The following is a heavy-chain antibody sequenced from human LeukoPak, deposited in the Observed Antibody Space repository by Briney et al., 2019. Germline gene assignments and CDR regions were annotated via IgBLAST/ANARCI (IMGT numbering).Heavy chain of an antibody. D-gene: IGHD3-10*01. CDR3: ARDLSNGGFSD. CDR2: ISGISHNI. CDR1: GFIFSDFY. J-gene: IGHJ4*02. Sequence: PGGSLRLSCAPSGFIFSDFYTSWIRQAPGKGLEWVSYISGISHNIQYADSVKGRFTVSRDNAKKSLYLQMNSLRAEDTAVYFCARDLSNGGFSDWDQGTLVTVSS. V-gene: IGHV3-11*04.